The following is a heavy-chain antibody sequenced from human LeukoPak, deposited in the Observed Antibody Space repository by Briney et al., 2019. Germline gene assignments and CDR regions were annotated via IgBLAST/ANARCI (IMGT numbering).Heavy chain of an antibody. CDR3: AREGYVHDAFDI. CDR2: MNPNSGGT. Sequence: ASVKVSCKASGYTFTSYDINWVRQATGQGLEWMGWMNPNSGGTNYAQKFQGRVTMTRDTSISTAYMELSRLRSDDTAVYYCAREGYVHDAFDIWGQGTMVTVSS. V-gene: IGHV1-2*02. CDR1: GYTFTSYD. D-gene: IGHD1-1*01. J-gene: IGHJ3*02.